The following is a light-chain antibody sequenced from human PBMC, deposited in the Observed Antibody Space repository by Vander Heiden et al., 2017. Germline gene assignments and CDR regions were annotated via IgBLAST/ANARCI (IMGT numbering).Light chain of an antibody. CDR1: QSISTW. V-gene: IGKV1-5*03. J-gene: IGKJ1*01. CDR2: KAA. CDR3: QQYNTYSGT. Sequence: DIQMTQSPSALSASVGDRVTITCRASQSISTWLAWYQQKPGKAPKLLIYKAATVESGVPSRFSGSGSGTEFTLTISSLQPDDFATYYCQQYNTYSGTFGQGTKVESK.